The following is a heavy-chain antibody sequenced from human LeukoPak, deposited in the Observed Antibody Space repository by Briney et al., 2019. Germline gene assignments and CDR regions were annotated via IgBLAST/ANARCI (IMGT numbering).Heavy chain of an antibody. CDR2: IIPIFGTA. CDR1: GGTFSIYA. Sequence: SVKVSCKASGGTFSIYAISWVRQAPGQGLEWMGGIIPIFGTANYAQKLQGRVTITADESTSTAYMELSSLRSEDTAVYYCARDSTIFGVVIGYYYYGMDVWGQGTTVTVSS. J-gene: IGHJ6*02. D-gene: IGHD3-3*01. V-gene: IGHV1-69*13. CDR3: ARDSTIFGVVIGYYYYGMDV.